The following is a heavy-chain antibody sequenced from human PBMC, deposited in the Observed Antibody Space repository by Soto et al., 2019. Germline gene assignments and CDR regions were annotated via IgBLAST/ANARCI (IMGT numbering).Heavy chain of an antibody. D-gene: IGHD4-17*01. V-gene: IGHV3-33*01. J-gene: IGHJ3*02. CDR2: IWYDGSNK. CDR3: ARGGYGGNSHRVFDI. CDR1: GFTFSSYG. Sequence: GGSLRLSCAASGFTFSSYGMHWVRQAPGKGLEWVAVIWYDGSNKYYADSVKGRFTISRDNSKNTLYLQMNSLRAEDTAVYYCARGGYGGNSHRVFDIWGQGTMVTV.